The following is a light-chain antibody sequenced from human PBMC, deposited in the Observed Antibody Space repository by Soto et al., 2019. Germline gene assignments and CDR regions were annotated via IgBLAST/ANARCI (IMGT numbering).Light chain of an antibody. J-gene: IGKJ1*01. CDR1: QDISND. CDR2: AAF. CDR3: LQYYNFAWT. Sequence: AIQVTQSPSSLSASVGDIVTITCRASQDISNDLAWYQQKPGQAPNLLIFAAFNLQSGVPSRFSGGGSGTHFTLTISSLQPDAFASYFCLQYYNFAWTFGQGTKVDIK. V-gene: IGKV1-6*01.